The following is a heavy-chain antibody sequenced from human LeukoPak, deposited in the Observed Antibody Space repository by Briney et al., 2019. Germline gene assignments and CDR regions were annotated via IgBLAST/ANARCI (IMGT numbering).Heavy chain of an antibody. CDR1: GFTFSSYG. V-gene: IGHV3-23*01. CDR2: ISGSGGST. D-gene: IGHD3-16*02. J-gene: IGHJ4*02. CDR3: ARGLVGLRLGELSLYRDY. Sequence: GGSLRLSCAASGFTFSSYGMSWVRQAPGKGPEWVSAISGSGGSTYYADSVKGRFTISRDNSKNTLYLQMNSLRAEDTAVYYCARGLVGLRLGELSLYRDYWGQGTLVTVSS.